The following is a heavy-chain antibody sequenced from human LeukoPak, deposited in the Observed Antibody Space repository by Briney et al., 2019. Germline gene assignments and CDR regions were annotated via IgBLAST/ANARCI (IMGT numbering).Heavy chain of an antibody. CDR2: IYHSGST. J-gene: IGHJ2*01. D-gene: IGHD2-2*01. CDR3: ASWDPYCSSTSCYPLDL. V-gene: IGHV4-59*12. CDR1: GGSISSYY. Sequence: SETLSLTCTVSGGSISSYYWSWIRQPPGKGLEWIGYIYHSGSTYYNPSLKSRVTISVDRSKNQFSLKLSSVTAADTAVYYCASWDPYCSSTSCYPLDLWGRGTLVTVSS.